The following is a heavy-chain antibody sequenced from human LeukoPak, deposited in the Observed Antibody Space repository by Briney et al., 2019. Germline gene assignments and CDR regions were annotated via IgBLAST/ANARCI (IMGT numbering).Heavy chain of an antibody. D-gene: IGHD3-22*01. Sequence: GASVKVSCKASGGTFTSYGISWVRQAPGQGLERMGIINPRGGSTSYAQKFQGRVTMTRDMSTSTVYMELSSLRSEDTAVYYCARDSTKSSGRRYYYYYYMDVWGKGTTVTVSS. V-gene: IGHV1-46*01. CDR3: ARDSTKSSGRRYYYYYYMDV. CDR1: GGTFTSYG. J-gene: IGHJ6*03. CDR2: INPRGGST.